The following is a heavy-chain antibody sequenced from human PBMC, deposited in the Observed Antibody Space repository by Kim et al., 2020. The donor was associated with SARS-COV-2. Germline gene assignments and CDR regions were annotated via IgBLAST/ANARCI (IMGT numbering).Heavy chain of an antibody. CDR1: GGSISSSSYY. V-gene: IGHV4-39*01. D-gene: IGHD3-10*01. J-gene: IGHJ4*01. CDR3: ARGGRSGSYYPLDY. Sequence: SETLSLTCSVSGGSISSSSYYWGWIRQPPGKGLEWIGSIYYSGSTYYNPSLKSRVTISVDTSKNQFSLKLSSVTAADTAVYYCARGGRSGSYYPLDYWG. CDR2: IYYSGST.